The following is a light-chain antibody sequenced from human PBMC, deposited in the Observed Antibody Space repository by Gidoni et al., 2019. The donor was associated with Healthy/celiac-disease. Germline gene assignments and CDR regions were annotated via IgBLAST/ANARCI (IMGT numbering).Light chain of an antibody. CDR3: QQYYSPPFA. CDR1: QSGLYSSNNKNY. V-gene: IGKV4-1*01. Sequence: DIVMTQSPDSLAVSLGERATINCKSSQSGLYSSNNKNYLAWYQQKPGQPPKLLIYWASTRESGVPDRFSGIGSGPDSTFTASSLQAEDLAIYYCQQYYSPPFAFGGGTKVEIK. J-gene: IGKJ4*01. CDR2: WAS.